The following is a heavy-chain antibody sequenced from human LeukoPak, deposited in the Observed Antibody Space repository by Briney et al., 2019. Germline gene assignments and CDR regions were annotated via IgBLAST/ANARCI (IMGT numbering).Heavy chain of an antibody. CDR1: GFTFSSYS. CDR3: ARLTEGYCSSTSCFDAFDI. Sequence: GGSLRLSCAASGFTFSSYSMNWVRQAPGKGLEWVSSISSSSSYIYYADSVKGRFTISRDNAKNSLYLQMNSLRAEDTAVYYCARLTEGYCSSTSCFDAFDIWGQGTMVTVSS. V-gene: IGHV3-21*04. D-gene: IGHD2-2*01. J-gene: IGHJ3*02. CDR2: ISSSSSYI.